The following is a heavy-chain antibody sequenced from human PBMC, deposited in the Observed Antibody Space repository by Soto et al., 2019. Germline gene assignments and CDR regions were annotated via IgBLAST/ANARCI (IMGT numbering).Heavy chain of an antibody. D-gene: IGHD3-3*01. Sequence: SETLSLTCTVSGGSISSYYWSWIRQPPGKGLEWIGYIYYSGSTNYNPSLKSRVTISVDTSKNQFSLKLSSVTAADTAVYYCARSDFWSGYPYYYYYYYMDVWGKGTTVTVSS. V-gene: IGHV4-59*01. CDR3: ARSDFWSGYPYYYYYYYMDV. J-gene: IGHJ6*03. CDR1: GGSISSYY. CDR2: IYYSGST.